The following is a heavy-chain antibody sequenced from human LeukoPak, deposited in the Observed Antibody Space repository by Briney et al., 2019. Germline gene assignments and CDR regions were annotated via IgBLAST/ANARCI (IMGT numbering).Heavy chain of an antibody. CDR2: SGTAGDT. V-gene: IGHV3-13*01. CDR3: ARAKASSSSGDAFDM. D-gene: IGHD6-6*01. J-gene: IGHJ3*02. Sequence: GGSLRLSCAASGFTFSSYDMHWVRQATGKGLEWVSGSGTAGDTYYPGSVKGRFTISRENAKNSLYLQMNSLRAGDTAVYYCARAKASSSSGDAFDMWGQGTMVTVSS. CDR1: GFTFSSYD.